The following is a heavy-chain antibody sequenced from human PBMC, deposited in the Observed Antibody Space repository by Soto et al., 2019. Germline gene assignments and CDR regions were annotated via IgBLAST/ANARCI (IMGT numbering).Heavy chain of an antibody. D-gene: IGHD4-17*01. Sequence: ASVKVSCKASGYTFTSYGISWVRQAPGKGLEWMGGFDPEDGETIYAQKFQGRVTMTEDTSTDTAYMELSSLRSEDTAVYYCATNRPYGGNPIGFDYWGQGTLVTVSS. CDR1: GYTFTSYG. V-gene: IGHV1-24*01. CDR3: ATNRPYGGNPIGFDY. CDR2: FDPEDGET. J-gene: IGHJ4*02.